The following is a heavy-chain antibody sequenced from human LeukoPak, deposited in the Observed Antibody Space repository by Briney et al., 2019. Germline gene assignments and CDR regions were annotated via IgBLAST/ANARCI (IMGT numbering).Heavy chain of an antibody. V-gene: IGHV3-53*01. J-gene: IGHJ3*02. CDR2: IYSGGST. Sequence: GGSLRLSCAASGFTVSSNYMSWVRQAPGKGLEWVSVIYSGGSTYYADSVKGRFTISRDNSKNTLYLQMNSLRAEDTAVYYCAGPYGDYVYDAFDIWGQGTMVTVSS. CDR3: AGPYGDYVYDAFDI. CDR1: GFTVSSNY. D-gene: IGHD4-17*01.